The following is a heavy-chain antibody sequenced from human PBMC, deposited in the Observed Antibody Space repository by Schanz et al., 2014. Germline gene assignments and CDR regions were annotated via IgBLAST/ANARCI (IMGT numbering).Heavy chain of an antibody. D-gene: IGHD6-13*01. J-gene: IGHJ4*02. Sequence: QVQMVQSGAEVKKPGASVKVSCKASGYPFSNYGISWLRQAPGQGFEWMAWMSYNGNTKYAQSLQGRVTVTRDTSTSTVYMELSSLRSEYTAVYYCARDGEAAAGCDYWGQGTLVTVSS. CDR3: ARDGEAAAGCDY. V-gene: IGHV1-18*01. CDR1: GYPFSNYG. CDR2: MSYNGNT.